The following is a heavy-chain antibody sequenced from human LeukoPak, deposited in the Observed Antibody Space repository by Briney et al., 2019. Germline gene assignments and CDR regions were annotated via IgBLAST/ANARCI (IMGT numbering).Heavy chain of an antibody. CDR3: ARKSDSLMVRGGDC. V-gene: IGHV3-30*02. CDR1: GFTFSDYG. J-gene: IGHJ4*02. Sequence: PGGSLRLSCAASGFTFSDYGMHWVRQAPGKGLEWVAFIRNDGSYEYYPDSVKGRFTISRGNSRNALFLQMNSLRAEDTAVYYCARKSDSLMVRGGDCWGQGALVTVSS. D-gene: IGHD3-10*01. CDR2: IRNDGSYE.